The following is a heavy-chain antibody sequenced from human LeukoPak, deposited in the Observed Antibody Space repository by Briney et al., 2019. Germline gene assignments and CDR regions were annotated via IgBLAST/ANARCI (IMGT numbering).Heavy chain of an antibody. CDR3: ARAQVEYCSGGRCYSGY. D-gene: IGHD2-15*01. CDR2: INPNSGGT. J-gene: IGHJ4*02. CDR1: GDTFTGYY. V-gene: IGHV1-2*02. Sequence: ASVKVSCKASGDTFTGYYINWVRQAPGQGLEWMGWINPNSGGTNYAQKFRGRVTMTRDTYISTAYMELSRLRSDDTAVYYCARAQVEYCSGGRCYSGYWGQGTLVTVSS.